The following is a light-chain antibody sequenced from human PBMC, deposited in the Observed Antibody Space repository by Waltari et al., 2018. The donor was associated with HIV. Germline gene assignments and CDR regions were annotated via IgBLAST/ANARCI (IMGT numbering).Light chain of an antibody. CDR2: LGS. CDR3: MQALQTPYS. CDR1: QSLLHSNGYNY. V-gene: IGKV2-28*01. J-gene: IGKJ2*03. Sequence: DIVMTQPPLSLPVTPGEPVSISCRSSQSLLHSNGYNYLDWYLQKPGQSPQLLIFLGSNRASGVPDRFSGSGSGTDFTLKISRVEAEDVGVYYCMQALQTPYSFGQGTKLEIK.